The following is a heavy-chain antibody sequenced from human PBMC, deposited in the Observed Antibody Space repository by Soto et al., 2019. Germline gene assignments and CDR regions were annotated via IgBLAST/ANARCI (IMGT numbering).Heavy chain of an antibody. CDR1: GYSFTDYH. J-gene: IGHJ3*01. Sequence: GASVKVSCKASGYSFTDYHIHWVRQAPGQGLEWLGRINPKSGGTSTAQKFQGWVTMTTDTSISTASMELTRLTSDDTAVYYCARAFFYQGSDSRGYSFDAFDFWGPGTLVTVSS. V-gene: IGHV1-2*04. CDR3: ARAFFYQGSDSRGYSFDAFDF. CDR2: INPKSGGT. D-gene: IGHD3-22*01.